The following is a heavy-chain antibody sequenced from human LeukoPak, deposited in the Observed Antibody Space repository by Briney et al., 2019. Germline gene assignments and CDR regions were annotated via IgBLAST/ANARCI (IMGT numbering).Heavy chain of an antibody. V-gene: IGHV4-30-2*01. D-gene: IGHD6-13*01. CDR2: IYHSGST. CDR3: ARDRVFNWFDP. J-gene: IGHJ5*02. CDR1: GGSISSGGYY. Sequence: PSETLSLTFTVSGGSISSGGYYWSWIRQPPGKGLEWIGYIYHSGSTYYNQSLKSRVTISVDRSKNQFSLKLSSVTAADTAVYYCARDRVFNWFDPWGQGTLVTVSS.